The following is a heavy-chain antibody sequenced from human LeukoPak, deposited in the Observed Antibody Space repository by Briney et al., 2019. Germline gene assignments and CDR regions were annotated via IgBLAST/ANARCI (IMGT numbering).Heavy chain of an antibody. J-gene: IGHJ4*02. CDR3: AKGGESYDFWSGYNDY. CDR2: ISASGGAT. CDR1: GLTFSTYA. V-gene: IGHV3-23*01. Sequence: GGSLRLSCAASGLTFSTYAMSWVRQTPGKGLQWVSGISASGGATYYADSVKGRFTVSRDNSKNTLYLQMNSLRAEDTAVYYCAKGGESYDFWSGYNDYWGQGTLVTVSS. D-gene: IGHD3-3*01.